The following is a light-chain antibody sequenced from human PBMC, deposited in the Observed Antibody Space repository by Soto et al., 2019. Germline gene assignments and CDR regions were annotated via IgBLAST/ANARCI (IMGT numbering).Light chain of an antibody. J-gene: IGKJ2*01. CDR3: QQSYRAPRT. CDR1: QSITNY. V-gene: IGKV1-39*01. CDR2: AAS. Sequence: DIPMTQSPSSLPASVGDRVTITCRASQSITNYLSWYQQRPGKAPKLLIHAASNLQSGVPSRFSGSGSETDFSLTISSLQPEDFATYYCQQSYRAPRTFGQGTKGEIK.